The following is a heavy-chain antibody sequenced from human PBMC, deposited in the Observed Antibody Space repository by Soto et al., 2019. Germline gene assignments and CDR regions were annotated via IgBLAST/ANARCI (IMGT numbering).Heavy chain of an antibody. CDR3: ATGKKKLRFLEWSYYGMDV. J-gene: IGHJ6*02. D-gene: IGHD3-3*01. V-gene: IGHV1-69*06. CDR2: IIPIFGTA. Sequence: SVKVSCKASAVTFSSYAISWVLQAPGQGLEWMGGIIPIFGTANYAQKFQGRVTITADKSTSTAYMELSSLRSEDTAVYYCATGKKKLRFLEWSYYGMDVWGQGTTVTVSS. CDR1: AVTFSSYA.